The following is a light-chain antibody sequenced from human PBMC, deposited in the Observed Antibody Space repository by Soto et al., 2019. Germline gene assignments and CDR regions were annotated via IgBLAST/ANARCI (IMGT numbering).Light chain of an antibody. Sequence: IVLTQSPWTLSLSAGERATLSCKASQSVSDTSLAWYQQKPGQAPRLLMYGASARASGVPDRFSGNGSGTDFTLTINRLEPEDFAVHYCEQYGSPPKSFGPGTKVEV. CDR1: QSVSDTS. V-gene: IGKV3-20*01. CDR3: EQYGSPPKS. CDR2: GAS. J-gene: IGKJ4*02.